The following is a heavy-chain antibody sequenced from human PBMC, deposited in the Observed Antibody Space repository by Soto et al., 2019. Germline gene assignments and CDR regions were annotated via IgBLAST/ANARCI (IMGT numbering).Heavy chain of an antibody. CDR2: INHSGST. Sequence: QVQLQQWGAGLLKPSETLSLTCAVYGGSFSGYYWSWIRQPPRKGLEWIGEINHSGSTNYNPSLKSRVTISVDKSKNQFSLKLTSVTAADTAVYYCARVGYSSSWYRRGAFDIWGQGTMVTVSS. V-gene: IGHV4-34*01. CDR3: ARVGYSSSWYRRGAFDI. CDR1: GGSFSGYY. J-gene: IGHJ3*02. D-gene: IGHD6-13*01.